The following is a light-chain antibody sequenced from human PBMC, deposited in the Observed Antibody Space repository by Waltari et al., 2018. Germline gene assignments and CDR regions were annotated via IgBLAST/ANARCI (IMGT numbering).Light chain of an antibody. CDR3: SSYTSSKSYG. Sequence: QSALTQPASVSGSPGQSITISCTGTSSDVGGYNYVSWYQQHPGKAPKVMIYDVSNRPSGVANRCSGSKSGNTASLTISWLQAEDEADYYCSSYTSSKSYGFGTGTKVTVL. V-gene: IGLV2-14*03. CDR2: DVS. CDR1: SSDVGGYNY. J-gene: IGLJ1*01.